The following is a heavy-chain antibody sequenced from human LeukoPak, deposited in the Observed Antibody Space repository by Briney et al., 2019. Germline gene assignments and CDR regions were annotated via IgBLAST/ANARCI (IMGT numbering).Heavy chain of an antibody. CDR1: GGSFSGYY. CDR3: ASILTGVTTPQFDD. Sequence: SETLSLTCAVYGGSFSGYYWSWIRQPPGKGLEWVGEINHSGSTNYNPSLKSRVTISVDTSKNQFSLKLSSVTAADTAVYYCASILTGVTTPQFDDWGQGTLVTVSS. CDR2: INHSGST. J-gene: IGHJ4*02. D-gene: IGHD4-17*01. V-gene: IGHV4-34*01.